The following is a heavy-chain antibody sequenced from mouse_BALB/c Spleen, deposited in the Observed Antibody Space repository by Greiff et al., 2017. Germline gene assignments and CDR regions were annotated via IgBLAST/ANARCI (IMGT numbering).Heavy chain of an antibody. D-gene: IGHD2-14*01. CDR3: ARSDYRYDWFAY. CDR2: IWSGGST. J-gene: IGHJ3*01. V-gene: IGHV2-2*02. CDR1: GFSLTSYG. Sequence: VQLQQSGPGLVQPSQSLSITCTVSGFSLTSYGVHWVRQSPGKGLEWLGVIWSGGSTDYNAAFISRLSISKDNSKSQVFFKMNSLQANDTAIYYCARSDYRYDWFAYWGQGTLVTVSA.